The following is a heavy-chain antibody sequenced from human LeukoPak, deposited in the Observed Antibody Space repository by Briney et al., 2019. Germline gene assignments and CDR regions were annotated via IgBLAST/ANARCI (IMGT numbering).Heavy chain of an antibody. D-gene: IGHD3-3*01. J-gene: IGHJ3*02. CDR1: GYTFTSYY. CDR2: INPSGGST. CDR3: ASDNYDFWSGYESSDAFDI. V-gene: IGHV1-46*01. Sequence: GASVKVSCKASGYTFTSYYMHWVRQAPGQGLEWMGIINPSGGSTSYAQKFQGRVTMTRDTSTSTVYMELSRLRSDDTAVYYCASDNYDFWSGYESSDAFDIWGQGTMVTVSS.